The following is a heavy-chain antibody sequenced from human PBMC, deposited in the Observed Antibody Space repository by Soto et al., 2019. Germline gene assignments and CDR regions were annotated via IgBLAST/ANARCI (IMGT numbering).Heavy chain of an antibody. CDR3: ASRGGVGATPYDY. V-gene: IGHV4-39*01. Sequence: QLQLQESGPGLVKPSETLSLTCTVSGGSISSSSYYWGWIRQPPGKGLEWIGSIYYSGSTYYNPSLQHRATLSVDTPQNQSSLKLSSVTAADTAADYCASRGGVGATPYDYWGQGTLVTVSS. J-gene: IGHJ4*02. CDR2: IYYSGST. CDR1: GGSISSSSYY. D-gene: IGHD1-26*01.